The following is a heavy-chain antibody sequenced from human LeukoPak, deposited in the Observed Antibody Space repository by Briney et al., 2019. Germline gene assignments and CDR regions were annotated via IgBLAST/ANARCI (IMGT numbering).Heavy chain of an antibody. D-gene: IGHD3-22*01. CDR1: GFTFSSYW. Sequence: GGSLRLSCAASGFTFSSYWMSWVRQAPGKGLEWVANIKQDGSEKYYVDSVKGRFTISRDNAKNSLYLQMNSLRAEDTAVYYCARDARQDYYDSSGAATYWGQGTLVTVSS. CDR2: IKQDGSEK. V-gene: IGHV3-7*01. J-gene: IGHJ4*02. CDR3: ARDARQDYYDSSGAATY.